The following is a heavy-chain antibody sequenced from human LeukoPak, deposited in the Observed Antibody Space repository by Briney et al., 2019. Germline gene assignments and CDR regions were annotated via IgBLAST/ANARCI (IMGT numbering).Heavy chain of an antibody. V-gene: IGHV3-66*01. CDR1: GFTVCSNY. CDR3: ARVRHQLLGYFDL. J-gene: IGHJ2*01. Sequence: TGGSLRLSCAASGFTVCSNYMSWVRQAPGKGLEWVSVIYSGGSTYYADSMKGRFTISRDNSKNTLYLQMNSLRAEDTAVYYCARVRHQLLGYFDLWGRGTLVTVSS. CDR2: IYSGGST. D-gene: IGHD2-2*01.